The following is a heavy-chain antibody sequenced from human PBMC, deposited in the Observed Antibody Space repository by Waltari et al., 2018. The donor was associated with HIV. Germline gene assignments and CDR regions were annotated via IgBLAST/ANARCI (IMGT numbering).Heavy chain of an antibody. CDR1: GGTFSNYA. D-gene: IGHD3-3*01. CDR3: ARSSPGDDFWSGKLVS. Sequence: QVQLVQSGAEVKKPGSSVTVSCKTSGGTFSNYAVYWVRQAPGQGLELVGQILPIFGTTNYAQKFQGRVTITAGESTGTVYMELRSLRSEDTAMYYCARSSPGDDFWSGKLVSWGQGTQVTVSS. J-gene: IGHJ5*02. CDR2: ILPIFGTT. V-gene: IGHV1-69*01.